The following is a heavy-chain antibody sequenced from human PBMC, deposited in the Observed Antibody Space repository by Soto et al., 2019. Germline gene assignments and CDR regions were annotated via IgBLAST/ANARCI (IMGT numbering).Heavy chain of an antibody. CDR3: VRDLALRYTGNV. CDR1: GAVVTRVEDY. J-gene: IGHJ3*01. Sequence: PSETLSLTCSVSGAVVTRVEDYWGWVRHRTGKGLEWLGYIYDSGVTSYTPALKSRVTLSLDRPNNLVSLKLRSVPAPDTPVSFGVRDLALRYTGNVWAHGILVTVSS. CDR2: IYDSGVT. V-gene: IGHV4-30-4*08. D-gene: IGHD3-16*02.